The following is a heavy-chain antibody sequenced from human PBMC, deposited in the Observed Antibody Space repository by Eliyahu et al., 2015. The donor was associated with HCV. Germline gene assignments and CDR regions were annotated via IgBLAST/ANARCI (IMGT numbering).Heavy chain of an antibody. CDR1: GFIFXMXT. J-gene: IGHJ4*02. CDR2: ISFDGSRT. CDR3: AKDYAGYSYGFDLIDN. V-gene: IGHV3-30*18. Sequence: QVHLVESGGGVVQPGRSXRXSCAASGFIFXMXTMHWXRQAPGKGLEWVATISFDGSRTNSADSVKGRFTISRDNSKNMVFLQMSSLRADDTAVYYCAKDYAGYSYGFDLIDNWGQGTLVSVSS. D-gene: IGHD5-12*01.